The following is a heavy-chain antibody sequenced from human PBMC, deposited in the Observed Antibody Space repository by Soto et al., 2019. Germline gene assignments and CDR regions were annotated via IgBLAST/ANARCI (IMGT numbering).Heavy chain of an antibody. J-gene: IGHJ4*02. V-gene: IGHV3-53*01. CDR2: IDSGGST. Sequence: GGPLRLSCAASGFTVRRNYMSWVRQDPGKGLEWVSVIDSGGSTFYAVSVKGRVTSSRGNSKNTLYLRMYSLRAEDTAVYYCASNRVNQYSSGWYRVFGYWGQGTLVTVSA. CDR1: GFTVRRNY. D-gene: IGHD6-19*01. CDR3: ASNRVNQYSSGWYRVFGY.